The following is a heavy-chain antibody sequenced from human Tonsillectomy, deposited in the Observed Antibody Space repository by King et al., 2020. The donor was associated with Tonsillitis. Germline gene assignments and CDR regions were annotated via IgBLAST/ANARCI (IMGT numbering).Heavy chain of an antibody. CDR3: ARPAGYCSSTSAGCYFEY. CDR1: GYSFTSYW. D-gene: IGHD2-2*01. Sequence: QLVQSGAEVKKPGESLKISCKGSGYSFTSYWIGWVRQMPGKGLEWMGIIYPVDSDTRYSPSFQVQVTFSADKSISTAYLQWSSLKASDTAMYYCARPAGYCSSTSAGCYFEYWGQGTLVTVSS. V-gene: IGHV5-51*01. J-gene: IGHJ4*02. CDR2: IYPVDSDT.